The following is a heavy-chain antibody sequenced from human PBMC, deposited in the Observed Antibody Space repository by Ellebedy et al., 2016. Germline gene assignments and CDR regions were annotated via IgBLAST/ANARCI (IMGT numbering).Heavy chain of an antibody. CDR1: GFTFSTHA. V-gene: IGHV3-64*01. D-gene: IGHD2-15*01. CDR2: INSIGHTT. Sequence: GGSLRLSCAASGFTFSTHAMHWVRQAPGRGLEYISAINSIGHTTFYANSVKGRFTMSRDNAKNSLYLQMNSLGAEDTAVYYCARGRRSHDQFAPFDFWGQGILVIVST. J-gene: IGHJ4*02. CDR3: ARGRRSHDQFAPFDF.